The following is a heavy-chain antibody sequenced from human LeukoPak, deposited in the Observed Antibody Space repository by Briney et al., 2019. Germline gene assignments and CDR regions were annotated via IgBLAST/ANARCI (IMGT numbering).Heavy chain of an antibody. Sequence: ASVKVSCKASGYTFTSYDINWVRQAPGQGLEWMGWMNPNSGNTGYAQKFQGRVTMTRNTSISTAYMELSSLRSEDTAVYYCAREVKTGTICYYYYMDVWGKGTTVTVSS. V-gene: IGHV1-8*01. CDR3: AREVKTGTICYYYYMDV. CDR2: MNPNSGNT. J-gene: IGHJ6*03. CDR1: GYTFTSYD. D-gene: IGHD1-7*01.